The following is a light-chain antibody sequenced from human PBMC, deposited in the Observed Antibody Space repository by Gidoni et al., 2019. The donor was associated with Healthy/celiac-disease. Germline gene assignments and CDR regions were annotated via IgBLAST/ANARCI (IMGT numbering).Light chain of an antibody. CDR3: QQYGSSPPWT. Sequence: EIVLTQSPGTLSLSPGERATLSCRASQSVSSSYLAWYQQKPGQAPRLLIYGASSRATGIPDRFSGSGSGTDFTLTISRLETEDFAVYYCQQYGSSPPWTFXXXTKVEIK. CDR2: GAS. J-gene: IGKJ1*01. V-gene: IGKV3-20*01. CDR1: QSVSSSY.